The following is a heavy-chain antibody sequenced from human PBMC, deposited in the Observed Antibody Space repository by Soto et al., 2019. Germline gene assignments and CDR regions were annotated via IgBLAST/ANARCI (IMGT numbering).Heavy chain of an antibody. D-gene: IGHD4-4*01. CDR3: ARVRLTVTTPTFDY. Sequence: GXSVKVSFNASGYTFTSYDINWVRHSTGQGLEWMGWMNPNSGNTGYAQKFQGRVTMTRNTSISTAYMELSSLRSEDTAVYYCARVRLTVTTPTFDYWGQGTLVTVSS. CDR2: MNPNSGNT. J-gene: IGHJ4*02. V-gene: IGHV1-8*02. CDR1: GYTFTSYD.